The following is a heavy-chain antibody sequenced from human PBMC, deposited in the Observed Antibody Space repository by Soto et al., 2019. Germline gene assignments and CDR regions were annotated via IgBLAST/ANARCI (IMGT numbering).Heavy chain of an antibody. CDR2: IYYSGST. J-gene: IGHJ4*02. CDR1: GGSISSGGYY. D-gene: IGHD3-10*01. CDR3: ARDLSGVSHFDY. Sequence: SETLSLTCTVSGGSISSGGYYWSWIRQHPGKGLEWIGYIYYSGSTYYNPSLKSRVTISVDTSKNQFSLKLSSVTAADTAVYYWARDLSGVSHFDYWGQGTLVSVSS. V-gene: IGHV4-31*03.